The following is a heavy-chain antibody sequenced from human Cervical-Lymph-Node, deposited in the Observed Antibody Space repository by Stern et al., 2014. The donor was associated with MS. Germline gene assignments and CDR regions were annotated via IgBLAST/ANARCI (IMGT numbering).Heavy chain of an antibody. CDR1: GYTFTSYG. CDR2: ISAYNGNT. V-gene: IGHV1-18*01. Sequence: HVQLAQSGAEVKKPGASVKVSCKASGYTFTSYGISWVRQAPGQGLEWMGWISAYNGNTNYAQKLRGRVTMTTDPSTSTAYMELRSLRADDTAVYYCARDRYSSGWYGFDPWGQGTLVTVSS. D-gene: IGHD6-19*01. CDR3: ARDRYSSGWYGFDP. J-gene: IGHJ5*02.